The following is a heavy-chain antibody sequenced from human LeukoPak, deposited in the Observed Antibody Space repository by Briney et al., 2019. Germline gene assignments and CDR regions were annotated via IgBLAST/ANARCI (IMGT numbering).Heavy chain of an antibody. D-gene: IGHD3-3*01. CDR1: GFTFSSYG. V-gene: IGHV3-30*02. Sequence: PGGSLRLSCAASGFTFSSYGMHWVRQAPGKGLEWVTFIRYDGSNKYYAESVKGRFTISRDNSENTLYLQMNNLRAEDTAVYYCARTYYDYWSGPYTFDIWGQGTMVTVSS. CDR2: IRYDGSNK. J-gene: IGHJ3*02. CDR3: ARTYYDYWSGPYTFDI.